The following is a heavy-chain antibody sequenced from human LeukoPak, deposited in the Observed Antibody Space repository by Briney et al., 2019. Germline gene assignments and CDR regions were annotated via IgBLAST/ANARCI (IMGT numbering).Heavy chain of an antibody. CDR2: INSDGSST. CDR3: VRDVDTGDILTGYYQY. Sequence: GGSLRLSCAASGFTFSSYAMSWVRQAPGKGLVWVSRINSDGSSTSYADSVKGRFTISRDNAKNTLYLQMNSLRAEDTAVYYCVRDVDTGDILTGYYQYWGQGTLVTVSS. J-gene: IGHJ4*02. V-gene: IGHV3-74*01. D-gene: IGHD3-9*01. CDR1: GFTFSSYA.